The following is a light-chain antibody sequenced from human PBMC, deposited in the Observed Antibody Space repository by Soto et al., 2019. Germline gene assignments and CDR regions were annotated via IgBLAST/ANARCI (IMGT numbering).Light chain of an antibody. CDR2: GAS. Sequence: IVLTQSPGTLSLSPGERATLSCRASQSVTSSYLAWYQQKPGQAPRLLIYGASSRATGLPDRFSGSGSGTDFTLTISRLEPEDFAVYYCQQYGSSPVTFGQGTKLEIK. V-gene: IGKV3-20*01. J-gene: IGKJ2*01. CDR3: QQYGSSPVT. CDR1: QSVTSSY.